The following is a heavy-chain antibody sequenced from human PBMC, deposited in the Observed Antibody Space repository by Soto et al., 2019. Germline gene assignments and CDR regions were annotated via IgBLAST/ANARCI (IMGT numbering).Heavy chain of an antibody. CDR3: ARGPGGPDGPGDY. Sequence: QVQLVQSGAEVKKPGASVKVSCKASGYTFTSYAMPWVRQAPGQRLEWMGWINAGNGNTKYSQKFQGRVTITRDTSASTTYMELSSLRSEDTALYYCARGPGGPDGPGDYWGQGTLVTVSS. CDR1: GYTFTSYA. CDR2: INAGNGNT. J-gene: IGHJ4*02. D-gene: IGHD2-15*01. V-gene: IGHV1-3*01.